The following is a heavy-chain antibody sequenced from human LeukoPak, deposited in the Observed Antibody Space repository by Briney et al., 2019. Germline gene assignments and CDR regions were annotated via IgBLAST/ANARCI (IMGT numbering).Heavy chain of an antibody. CDR3: ARVWSDSGHFDY. CDR2: IIPIFGTA. Sequence: ASVKVSCKASGGTFSSYAISWVRQAPGQGLEWMGGIIPIFGTANYAQKFQGRVTITADKSTSTAYMELSSLRSEDTAVYYCARVWSDSGHFDYWGQGTLVTVSS. CDR1: GGTFSSYA. V-gene: IGHV1-69*06. J-gene: IGHJ4*02. D-gene: IGHD3-10*01.